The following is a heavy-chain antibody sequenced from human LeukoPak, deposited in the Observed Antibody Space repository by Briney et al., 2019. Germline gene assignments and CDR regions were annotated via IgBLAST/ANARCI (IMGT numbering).Heavy chain of an antibody. J-gene: IGHJ5*01. Sequence: WASVKVSCKASGYTFTDYFIHWVRQAPGQGLEWMGWINPNIGDASYAQKFQDRVTITRDRSINTAYMELSRLTSDDTAVYYCARMALDGGDSIGFDSWGQGTLVTVSS. CDR1: GYTFTDYF. D-gene: IGHD2-21*02. V-gene: IGHV1-2*02. CDR3: ARMALDGGDSIGFDS. CDR2: INPNIGDA.